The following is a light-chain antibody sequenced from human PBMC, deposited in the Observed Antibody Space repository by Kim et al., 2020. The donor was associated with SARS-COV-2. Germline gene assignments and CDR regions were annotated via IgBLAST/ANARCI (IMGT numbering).Light chain of an antibody. V-gene: IGKV3D-15*01. J-gene: IGKJ4*01. CDR2: HAF. CDR1: QSIGTD. Sequence: LTPGERAPLSCTASQSIGTDFACCQHKPGQAPRLLIYHAFTGANGIPARISGSGSGTEFTLTISSLQSEDFAVYYCQQYNDWPLTFGGGTKVDIK. CDR3: QQYNDWPLT.